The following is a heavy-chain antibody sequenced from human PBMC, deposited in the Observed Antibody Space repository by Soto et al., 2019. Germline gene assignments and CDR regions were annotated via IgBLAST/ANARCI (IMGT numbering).Heavy chain of an antibody. CDR3: AKHLLAVAGYLLGMDV. CDR1: GFTFSSYG. V-gene: IGHV3-30*18. CDR2: ISHDGSNK. D-gene: IGHD6-19*01. Sequence: QVQLVESGGGVVQPGRSLRLSCAASGFTFSSYGMHWVRQAPGKGLEWVAVISHDGSNKYFADSVKGRFTISRDNSQNTQYLHINSLRAEDTAVYYCAKHLLAVAGYLLGMDVWGQGTTVTVSS. J-gene: IGHJ6*02.